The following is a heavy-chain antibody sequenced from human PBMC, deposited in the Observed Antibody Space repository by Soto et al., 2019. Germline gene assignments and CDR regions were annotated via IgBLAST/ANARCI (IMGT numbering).Heavy chain of an antibody. CDR2: ISGSGGST. CDR3: ANPQRVWFGELGFDY. V-gene: IGHV3-23*01. D-gene: IGHD3-10*01. CDR1: GFTFSSYA. J-gene: IGHJ4*02. Sequence: QPGGSLRLSCAASGFTFSSYAMSWVRQAPGKGLEWVSAISGSGGSTYYADSVKGRFTISRDNSKNTLYLQMNSLRAEDTAVYYCANPQRVWFGELGFDYWGQGTLVTVSS.